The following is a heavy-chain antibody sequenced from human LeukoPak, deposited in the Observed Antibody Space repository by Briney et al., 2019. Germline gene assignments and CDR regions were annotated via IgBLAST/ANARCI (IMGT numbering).Heavy chain of an antibody. V-gene: IGHV3-15*01. CDR3: TLYDSGKIDY. J-gene: IGHJ4*02. D-gene: IGHD3-10*01. CDR1: GFTFSNAW. CDR2: ITSKTDGETA. Sequence: NPGGSLRLSCAASGFTFSNAWMTWVRQAPGKGLEWVGRITSKTDGETALYAAPVKGRLTISRDDSQNTLYLQMNSLKIKDTAVYYCTLYDSGKIDYWGQGALVTVSS.